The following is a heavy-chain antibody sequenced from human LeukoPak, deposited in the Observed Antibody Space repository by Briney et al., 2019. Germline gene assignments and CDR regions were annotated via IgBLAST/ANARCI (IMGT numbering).Heavy chain of an antibody. CDR3: ARSTWGYAFDI. J-gene: IGHJ3*02. CDR2: VYYSGGT. CDR1: GGSINGYY. V-gene: IGHV4-59*01. D-gene: IGHD7-27*01. Sequence: SETLSLTCTVSGGSINGYYWSWIRQPPGRGLEWIGYVYYSGGTNYNPSLKSRVTISLDTSKKQFSLKLGSVTAADTAVYYCARSTWGYAFDIWDQGTMITVSS.